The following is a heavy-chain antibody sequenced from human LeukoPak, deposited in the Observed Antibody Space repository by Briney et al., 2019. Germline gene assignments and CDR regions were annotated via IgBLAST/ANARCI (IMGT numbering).Heavy chain of an antibody. Sequence: ASVKVSCKTSGYSFTDYYMHWVRQAPGQGLEWMGWINPKSGRTSSARKFQDRVTMTRDPSISTVYMDMAWLTSDDTAIYFCARADFVDAGPYLIGPWGQGTLVTVSS. D-gene: IGHD3-3*01. CDR1: GYSFTDYY. CDR2: INPKSGRT. J-gene: IGHJ5*02. V-gene: IGHV1-2*02. CDR3: ARADFVDAGPYLIGP.